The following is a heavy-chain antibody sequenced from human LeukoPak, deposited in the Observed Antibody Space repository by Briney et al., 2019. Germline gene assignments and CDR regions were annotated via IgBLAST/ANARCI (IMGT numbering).Heavy chain of an antibody. CDR1: GYTFTSYD. CDR3: ARARSEWELLPNYDY. V-gene: IGHV1-8*02. D-gene: IGHD1-26*01. Sequence: ASVKVSCKASGYTFTSYDINWVRQATGQGLEWMGWMNPNSGNTGYAQKFQGRVTMTRDTSISTAYMELRSLRSDDTAVYYCARARSEWELLPNYDYWGQGTLVTVSS. J-gene: IGHJ4*02. CDR2: MNPNSGNT.